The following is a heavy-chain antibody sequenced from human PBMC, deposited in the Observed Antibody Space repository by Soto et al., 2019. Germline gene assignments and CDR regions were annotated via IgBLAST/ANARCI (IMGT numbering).Heavy chain of an antibody. CDR3: ARDPGYCTNGVCPIFDF. CDR2: MYHGGRT. D-gene: IGHD2-8*01. V-gene: IGHV4-59*02. J-gene: IGHJ4*02. CDR1: GDSVTNYF. Sequence: PSETLSLTCTVSGDSVTNYFWSWMRQPPGKGLEWIGHMYHGGRTNYSPSLKSRVTMSLDSSKNQFSLNLSSVTAADTAVYFCARDPGYCTNGVCPIFDFWGQGVPVTVSS.